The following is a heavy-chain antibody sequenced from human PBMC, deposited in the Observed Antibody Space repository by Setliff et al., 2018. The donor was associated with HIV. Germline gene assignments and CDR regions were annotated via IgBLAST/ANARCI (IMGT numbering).Heavy chain of an antibody. D-gene: IGHD4-17*01. Sequence: PSETLSLTCTVSDSGTYYWSWIRQPAGKGLEWIGRGSSRGDTNYNPSLKSRVTMSVDTSKNQFSLKLTSVTASDTAVYYCARAAAGNTGPFDLWGQGSPVTVSS. V-gene: IGHV4-4*07. J-gene: IGHJ4*02. CDR2: GSSRGDT. CDR1: DSGTYY. CDR3: ARAAAGNTGPFDL.